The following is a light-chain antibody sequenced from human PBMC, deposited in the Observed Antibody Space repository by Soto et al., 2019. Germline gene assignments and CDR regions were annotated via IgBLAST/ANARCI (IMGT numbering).Light chain of an antibody. CDR3: QQRSSWPIT. CDR1: ESVSTN. CDR2: RAS. J-gene: IGKJ5*01. V-gene: IGKV3D-20*02. Sequence: TQPPTTLSLNPSETVTLSGRASESVSTNLAWYQQKAGQAPKVLIYRASSRATGIPDRFSGSGSGTDFTLTISRLEPEDFAVYYCQQRSSWPITFGQGRRLEIK.